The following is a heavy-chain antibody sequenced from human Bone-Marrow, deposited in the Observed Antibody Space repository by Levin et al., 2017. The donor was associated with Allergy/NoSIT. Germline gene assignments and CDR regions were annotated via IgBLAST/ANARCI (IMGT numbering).Heavy chain of an antibody. D-gene: IGHD3-10*01. CDR2: SAAEDGEA. J-gene: IGHJ3*02. Sequence: ASVKVSCKVSGDTLSELSIQWVRQAPGKGLEWMGTSAAEDGEAVFAQKFQDRLTMTEDSSTDTEYMELRGLTSDDTAIYYCATAWELRGLVMWGQGTLVTVSS. CDR1: GDTLSELS. CDR3: ATAWELRGLVM. V-gene: IGHV1-24*01.